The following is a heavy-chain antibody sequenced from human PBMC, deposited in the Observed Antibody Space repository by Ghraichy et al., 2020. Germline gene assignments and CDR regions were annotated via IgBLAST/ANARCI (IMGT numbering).Heavy chain of an antibody. Sequence: GESLNISCAASGFDFTTHAMHWVRQAPGKGLEWVAMIWSDGSHKHYPDSVKGRFTIYRDNSEDTVYLEINSLRAEDSAMYYCTRDPPGSGWSFDCWGQGSLVTVSS. V-gene: IGHV3-33*01. D-gene: IGHD6-19*01. CDR1: GFDFTTHA. J-gene: IGHJ4*02. CDR3: TRDPPGSGWSFDC. CDR2: IWSDGSHK.